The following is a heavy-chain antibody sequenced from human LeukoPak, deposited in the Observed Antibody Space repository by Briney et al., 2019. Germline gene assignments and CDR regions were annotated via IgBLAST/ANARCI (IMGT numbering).Heavy chain of an antibody. Sequence: SETLSLTCAVYGGSFSGYYWCWIRQPPGKGLEWIGEINHSGSTNYNPSLKSRVTISVDTSKNQFSLKLSSVTAADTAVYYCARVTYYYDSSAPSLDYWGQGTLVTVSS. D-gene: IGHD3-22*01. CDR2: INHSGST. J-gene: IGHJ4*02. V-gene: IGHV4-34*01. CDR3: ARVTYYYDSSAPSLDY. CDR1: GGSFSGYY.